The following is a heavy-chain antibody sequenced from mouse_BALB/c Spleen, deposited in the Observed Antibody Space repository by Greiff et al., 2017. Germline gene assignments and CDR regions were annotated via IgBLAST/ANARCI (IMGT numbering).Heavy chain of an antibody. D-gene: IGHD2-10*01. CDR2: INPSNGRT. Sequence: QVQLQQPGAELVKPGASVKLSCKASGYTFTSYWMHWVKQRPGQGLEWIGEINPSNGRTNYNEKFKSKATLTVDKSSSTAYMQLSSLTSEDSAVYYCARWSYYGTYYFDYWGQGTTLTVSS. J-gene: IGHJ2*01. V-gene: IGHV1S81*02. CDR1: GYTFTSYW. CDR3: ARWSYYGTYYFDY.